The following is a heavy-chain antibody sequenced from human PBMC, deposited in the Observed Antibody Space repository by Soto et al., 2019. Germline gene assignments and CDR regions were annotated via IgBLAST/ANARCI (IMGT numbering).Heavy chain of an antibody. CDR2: INSDGSRT. Sequence: GGSLRLSCAASGFTFTDYWTHWVRQAPGKGLVWVSRINSDGSRTSYADSVTGRFTISRDNAKNTLYLQMNSLRVEDTALYYCARETYGGFYFDYWGQGTLVTVSS. CDR1: GFTFTDYW. V-gene: IGHV3-74*01. J-gene: IGHJ4*02. CDR3: ARETYGGFYFDY. D-gene: IGHD4-17*01.